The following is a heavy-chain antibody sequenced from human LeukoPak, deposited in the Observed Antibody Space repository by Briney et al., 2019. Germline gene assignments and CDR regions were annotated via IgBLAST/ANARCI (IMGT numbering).Heavy chain of an antibody. Sequence: GGSLRLSCAASGFTFSSYSMSWVRQAPGKGLEWVSYISSTIYYADSVKGRFTTYRDNAKNSVYLQLNSLRDEDTAVYYCARCGYGGYEFDYWAQGTLVTVSS. CDR3: ARCGYGGYEFDY. CDR2: ISSTI. D-gene: IGHD5-12*01. CDR1: GFTFSSYS. V-gene: IGHV3-48*02. J-gene: IGHJ4*02.